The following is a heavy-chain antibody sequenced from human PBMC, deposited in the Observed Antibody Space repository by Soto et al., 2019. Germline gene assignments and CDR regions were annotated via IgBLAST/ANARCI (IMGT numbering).Heavy chain of an antibody. CDR2: IYYSGST. D-gene: IGHD4-17*01. J-gene: IGHJ4*02. Sequence: PSETLSLTCTVSGGSISSYYWSWIRQPPGKGLEWIGYIYYSGSTNYNPSLKSRVTISVDTSKNQFSLKLSSVTAADTAVYYCAKASTVTSYYYFDYWSQGTLVTVSS. V-gene: IGHV4-59*01. CDR1: GGSISSYY. CDR3: AKASTVTSYYYFDY.